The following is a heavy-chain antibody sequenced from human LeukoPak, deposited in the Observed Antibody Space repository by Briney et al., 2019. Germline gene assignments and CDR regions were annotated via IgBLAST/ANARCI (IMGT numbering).Heavy chain of an antibody. D-gene: IGHD3-10*01. CDR3: ARDRGGPLDY. CDR1: GYSISSGYY. J-gene: IGHJ4*02. V-gene: IGHV4-4*07. CDR2: IYTSGST. Sequence: SETLSLTCAVSGYSISSGYYWSWIRQPAGKGLEWIGRIYTSGSTNYNPSLKSRVTMSVDTSKNQFSLKLSSVTAADTAVYYCARDRGGPLDYWGQGTLVTVSS.